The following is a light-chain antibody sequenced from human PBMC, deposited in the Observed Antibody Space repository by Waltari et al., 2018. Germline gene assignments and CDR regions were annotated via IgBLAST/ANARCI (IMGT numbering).Light chain of an antibody. J-gene: IGKJ1*01. CDR2: GSS. CDR1: QSLSHGY. V-gene: IGKV3-20*01. CDR3: HQYQRSPT. Sequence: VLTQSPGTLSLSPGERAPLSCRAIQSLSHGYLAWYQHRPGQAPRLLIHGSSHRATDIPDRFSGSGSGTDFSLTISSLDPEDFAVYYCHQYQRSPTFGHGTKV.